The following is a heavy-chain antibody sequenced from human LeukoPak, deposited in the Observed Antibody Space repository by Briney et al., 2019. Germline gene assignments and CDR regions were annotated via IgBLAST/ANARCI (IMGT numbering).Heavy chain of an antibody. D-gene: IGHD3-3*01. V-gene: IGHV1-46*01. CDR1: GYTFTSYY. Sequence: ASVKVSCKASGYTFTSYYMHWVRQAPGQGLEWMGIINPSGGSTSYAQKFQGRVTMTRDTSTSTVYMELRSLRSDDTAVYYCARETDGRITIFGVVSYYYYMDVWGKGTTVTVSS. CDR3: ARETDGRITIFGVVSYYYYMDV. J-gene: IGHJ6*03. CDR2: INPSGGST.